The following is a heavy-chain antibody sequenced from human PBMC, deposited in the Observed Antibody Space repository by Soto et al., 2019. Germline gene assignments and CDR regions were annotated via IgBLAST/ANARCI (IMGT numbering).Heavy chain of an antibody. Sequence: SETLSLTCTVSGGPIAPFYWTWIRQSPGKGLESIGYVYYNGSTNYNPALKGRVTISLDTSKSQFSLRLSSVTAADTAVYYCARTRGMGQWRDFYFDFWGQGGLVTVSS. CDR3: ARTRGMGQWRDFYFDF. CDR2: VYYNGST. CDR1: GGPIAPFY. D-gene: IGHD6-19*01. V-gene: IGHV4-59*12. J-gene: IGHJ4*02.